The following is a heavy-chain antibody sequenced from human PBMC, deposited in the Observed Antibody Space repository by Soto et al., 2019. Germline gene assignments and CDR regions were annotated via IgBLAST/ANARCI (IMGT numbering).Heavy chain of an antibody. J-gene: IGHJ4*02. Sequence: QVQLVESGGGVVQPGRSLRLSCAASGFTFSSYGMHWVRQAPGKGLEWVAVISYDGSNKYYADSVKGRFTISRDNSENTLYLQMNSLRAEDTAVYYCAKAIGVTTQFGGYYFDYWGQGTLVTVSS. CDR2: ISYDGSNK. CDR1: GFTFSSYG. D-gene: IGHD4-17*01. CDR3: AKAIGVTTQFGGYYFDY. V-gene: IGHV3-30*18.